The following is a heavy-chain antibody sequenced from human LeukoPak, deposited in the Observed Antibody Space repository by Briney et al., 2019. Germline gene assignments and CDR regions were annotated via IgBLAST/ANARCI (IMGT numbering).Heavy chain of an antibody. CDR3: ARGREEYSSGWFRFDY. Sequence: PSGTLSLTCAVSGGSISSSNWWSCVRQPPGKGLEWIAEIYHSGSTNYNPSLKSRVTISVDKSKNQFSLKLSSVTAADTAVYYCARGREEYSSGWFRFDYWGQGTLVTVSS. D-gene: IGHD6-19*01. CDR1: GGSISSSNW. V-gene: IGHV4-4*02. CDR2: IYHSGST. J-gene: IGHJ4*02.